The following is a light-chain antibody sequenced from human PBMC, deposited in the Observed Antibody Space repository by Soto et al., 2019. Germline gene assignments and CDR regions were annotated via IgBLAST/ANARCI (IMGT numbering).Light chain of an antibody. V-gene: IGLV2-14*01. CDR3: NSYTTINNWV. J-gene: IGLJ3*02. CDR2: EVS. Sequence: QSVLTQPASVSGSPGQSITISCTGTSSDVGGYNYVSWYQQHPGKAPKLMIYEVSNRPSGVSNRFSGSKSGNTASLTISGLQAEDEADYYCNSYTTINNWVFGGGTQLTVL. CDR1: SSDVGGYNY.